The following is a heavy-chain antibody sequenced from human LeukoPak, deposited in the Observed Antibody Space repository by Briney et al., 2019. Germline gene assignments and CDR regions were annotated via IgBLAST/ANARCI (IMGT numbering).Heavy chain of an antibody. CDR2: ISAYNGKK. CDR3: ARDSRYCSSTSCAEGCFDP. Sequence: ASITDSCKASGYTFTSYGISGVRQAPGKGLDWMGWISAYNGKKNYEQELQGRGTMTTGASTSTAYMELRSLRSDDTAVYYCARDSRYCSSTSCAEGCFDPWGQGTLVTVSS. J-gene: IGHJ5*02. D-gene: IGHD2-2*01. CDR1: GYTFTSYG. V-gene: IGHV1-18*01.